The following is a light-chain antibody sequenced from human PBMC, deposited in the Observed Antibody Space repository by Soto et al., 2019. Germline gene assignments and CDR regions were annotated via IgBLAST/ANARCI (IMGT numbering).Light chain of an antibody. CDR1: QTVTSSH. Sequence: EIVLTQSPGTLSLSPGERATLSCRASQTVTSSHLGWYQQKPGQAPRLLIYDASSRATGIPDRFSGSGSGTDFTLTISRLEPEDFAVYYCQHSSTFGQGTKLEIK. J-gene: IGKJ2*01. CDR2: DAS. V-gene: IGKV3-20*01. CDR3: QHSST.